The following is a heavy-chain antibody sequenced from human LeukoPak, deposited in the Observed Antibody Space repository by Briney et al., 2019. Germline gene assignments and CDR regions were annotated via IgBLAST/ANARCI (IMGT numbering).Heavy chain of an antibody. V-gene: IGHV3-30*04. CDR3: ARVSDGLFDY. Sequence: GGSLRLSCAASGFTFSSYAMHWVRQAPGKGLEWVATTSFDVSNKYYADSVKGRFTISRDNSKDTLYLQMNSLRAEDTAVYYCARVSDGLFDYWGQGTLVTVSS. CDR2: TSFDVSNK. CDR1: GFTFSSYA. J-gene: IGHJ4*02. D-gene: IGHD2-8*01.